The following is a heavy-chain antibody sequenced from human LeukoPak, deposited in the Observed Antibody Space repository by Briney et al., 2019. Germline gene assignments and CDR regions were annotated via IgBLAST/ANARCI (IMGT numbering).Heavy chain of an antibody. Sequence: SETLSLTRTVSGGSISRGDYYWSWIRQPPGKGLEWIGYIYYSGSTYYNPSLKSRVTISVDTSKNQFSLKLSSVTAADTAVYYCARDRGYCSSTSCYEVGWYFDLWGRGTLVTVSS. CDR3: ARDRGYCSSTSCYEVGWYFDL. J-gene: IGHJ2*01. D-gene: IGHD2-2*01. V-gene: IGHV4-30-4*01. CDR2: IYYSGST. CDR1: GGSISRGDYY.